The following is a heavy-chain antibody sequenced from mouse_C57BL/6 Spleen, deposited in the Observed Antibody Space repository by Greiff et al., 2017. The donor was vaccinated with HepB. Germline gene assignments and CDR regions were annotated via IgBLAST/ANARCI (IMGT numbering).Heavy chain of an antibody. J-gene: IGHJ4*01. CDR2: ISSGSSTI. CDR3: AGRFYYAMDY. CDR1: GFTFSDYG. V-gene: IGHV5-17*01. Sequence: EVKLVESGGGLVKPGGSLKLSCAASGFTFSDYGMHWVRQAPEKGLEWVAYISSGSSTIYYADTVKGRFTISRDNAKNTLFLQMTSLRSEDTAMYYCAGRFYYAMDYGGQGTSVTVSS.